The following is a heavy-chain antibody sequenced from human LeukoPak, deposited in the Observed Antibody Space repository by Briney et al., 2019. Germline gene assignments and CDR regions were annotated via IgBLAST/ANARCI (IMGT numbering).Heavy chain of an antibody. J-gene: IGHJ4*02. D-gene: IGHD5-12*01. CDR3: ARVRGEWLRLDY. CDR1: GFTFSSYA. CDR2: ISGSGGST. Sequence: GGSLRLSCAASGFTFSSYAMSWVRQAPGKGLEWVSAISGSGGSTYYADSVKGRFTISRDNAKNSLYLQMNSLRAEDTAVYYCARVRGEWLRLDYWGQGTLVTVSS. V-gene: IGHV3-23*01.